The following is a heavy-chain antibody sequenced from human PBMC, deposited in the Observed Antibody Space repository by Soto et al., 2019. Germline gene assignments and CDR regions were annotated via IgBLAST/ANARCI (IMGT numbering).Heavy chain of an antibody. D-gene: IGHD6-13*01. CDR1: GGTFSSYA. V-gene: IGHV1-69*12. J-gene: IGHJ5*02. Sequence: QVQLVQSGAEVKKPGSSVKVSCKASGGTFSSYAISWVRQAPGQGLEWMGGTIPIFGTANYAQKFQGRVTITADESTSTAYMELSSLRSEDTAVYYCARDGLAAATNWFDPWGQGTLVTVSS. CDR3: ARDGLAAATNWFDP. CDR2: TIPIFGTA.